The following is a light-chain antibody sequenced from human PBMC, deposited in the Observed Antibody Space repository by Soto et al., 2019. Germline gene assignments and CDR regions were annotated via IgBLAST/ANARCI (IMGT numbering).Light chain of an antibody. CDR1: SSNIGVNY. Sequence: QPVLTQPPSASGTPGQRVTISCSGSSSNIGVNYVYWYQQLPGTAPKLLIYTNNQRPSGVPDRFSGSKSGTSASLAISGLRSEDEADYHCATWDDSLSGVVFGGGTKLT. CDR2: TNN. V-gene: IGLV1-47*01. CDR3: ATWDDSLSGVV. J-gene: IGLJ2*01.